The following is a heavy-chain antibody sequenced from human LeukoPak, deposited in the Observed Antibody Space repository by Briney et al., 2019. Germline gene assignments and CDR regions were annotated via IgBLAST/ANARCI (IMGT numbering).Heavy chain of an antibody. D-gene: IGHD4-17*01. CDR2: INTNTGNP. CDR3: ARGSHTYGYWYFDL. J-gene: IGHJ2*01. Sequence: ASVKVSCKASGYTFTSYAMNRVRQAPGQGLEWMGWINTNTGNPTYAQGFTGRFVFSLGTSVSTAYLQISSLKAEDTAVYYCARGSHTYGYWYFDLWGRGALVTVSS. V-gene: IGHV7-4-1*02. CDR1: GYTFTSYA.